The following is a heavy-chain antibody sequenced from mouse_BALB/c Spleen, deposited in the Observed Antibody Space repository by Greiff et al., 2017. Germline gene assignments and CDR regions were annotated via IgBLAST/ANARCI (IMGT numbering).Heavy chain of an antibody. D-gene: IGHD2-13*01. CDR2: ISSGGSYT. V-gene: IGHV5-6*01. CDR1: GFTFSSYG. J-gene: IGHJ4*01. Sequence: EVQLVESGGDLVKPGGSLKLSCAASGFTFSSYGMSWVRQTPDKRLEWVATISSGGSYTYYPDSVKGRFTISRDNAKNTLYLQMSSLKSEDTAMYYCARNDDGDPTGAMDYWGQGTAVTVSS. CDR3: ARNDDGDPTGAMDY.